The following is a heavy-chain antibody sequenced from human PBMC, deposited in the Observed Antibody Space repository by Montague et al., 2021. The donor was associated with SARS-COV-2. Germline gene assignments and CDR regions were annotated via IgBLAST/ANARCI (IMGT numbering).Heavy chain of an antibody. D-gene: IGHD3-22*01. CDR3: AHSRYYYYDSSGYRVYYFDY. Sequence: PALVTPTQTLTLTCTFSGFSLSTSGVGVGWIRQPPGKALEWLALIYWDDDKRYSPSLKSRLTITKDTSENQVVLTMTNMDPVDTATYYCAHSRYYYYDSSGYRVYYFDYWGQGTLVTVFS. CDR2: IYWDDDK. J-gene: IGHJ4*02. CDR1: GFSLSTSGVG. V-gene: IGHV2-5*02.